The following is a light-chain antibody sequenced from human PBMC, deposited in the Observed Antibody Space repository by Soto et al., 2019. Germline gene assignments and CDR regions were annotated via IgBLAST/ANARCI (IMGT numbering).Light chain of an antibody. CDR1: QTISSW. V-gene: IGKV1-5*01. J-gene: IGKJ1*01. CDR3: LQHNSYPWT. CDR2: AAA. Sequence: DIQMTQSPSTLSGSVGDRVTITCRASQTISSWLAWYQQKPGKAPKRLIYAAASLQSGVPSRFSGSGSGTEFTLTISSLQPEDFATYYCLQHNSYPWTFGQGTKVDIK.